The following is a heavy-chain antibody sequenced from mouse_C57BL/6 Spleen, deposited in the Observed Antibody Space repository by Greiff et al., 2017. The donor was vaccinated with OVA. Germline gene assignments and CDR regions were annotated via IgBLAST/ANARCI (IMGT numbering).Heavy chain of an antibody. Sequence: VQLVESGAELVRPGASVTLSCKASGYTFTDYEMHWVKQTPVHGLEWIGAIDPETGGTAYNQKFKGKAILTADKSSSTAYMELRSLTSEDSAVYYGTRDYGSSYVLYWYFDVWGTGTTVTVSS. CDR1: GYTFTDYE. CDR2: IDPETGGT. CDR3: TRDYGSSYVLYWYFDV. J-gene: IGHJ1*03. V-gene: IGHV1-15*01. D-gene: IGHD1-1*01.